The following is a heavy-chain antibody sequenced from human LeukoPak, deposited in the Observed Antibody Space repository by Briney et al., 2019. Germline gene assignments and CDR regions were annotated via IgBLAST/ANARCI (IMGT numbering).Heavy chain of an antibody. Sequence: GGSLRLSCAASEFTFSSSVMSWVRQTPGKGLEWVSNISGSGSSTYYTDSVKGRFTISRDNSKNTLYLQVNSLRVEDTAVYYCADVWATIAAVGYWGQGTLVTVSS. V-gene: IGHV3-23*01. CDR3: ADVWATIAAVGY. CDR2: ISGSGSST. CDR1: EFTFSSSV. D-gene: IGHD6-25*01. J-gene: IGHJ4*02.